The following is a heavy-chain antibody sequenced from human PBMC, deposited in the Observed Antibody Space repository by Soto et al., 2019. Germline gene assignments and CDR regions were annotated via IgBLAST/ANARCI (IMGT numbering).Heavy chain of an antibody. CDR3: ARDKTRLLWFGDYGRDY. J-gene: IGHJ4*02. CDR2: IWYDGSNK. CDR1: GFTFSSYG. V-gene: IGHV3-33*01. D-gene: IGHD3-10*01. Sequence: QVQLVESGGGVVQPGRSLRLSCAASGFTFSSYGMHWVRQAPGKGLEWVAVIWYDGSNKYYADSVKGRFTISRDNSKNTLYLQMNSLGAEDTAVYYCARDKTRLLWFGDYGRDYWGQGTLVTVSS.